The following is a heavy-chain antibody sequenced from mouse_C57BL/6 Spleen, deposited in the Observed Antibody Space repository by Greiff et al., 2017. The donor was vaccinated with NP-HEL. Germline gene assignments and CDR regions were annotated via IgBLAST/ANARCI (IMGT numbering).Heavy chain of an antibody. D-gene: IGHD3-1*01. CDR3: ARERGYPYYFDY. CDR1: GYTFTDYN. CDR2: INPNNGGT. J-gene: IGHJ2*01. V-gene: IGHV1-22*01. Sequence: VQLQQSGPELVKPGASVKMSCKASGYTFTDYNMHWVKQSHGKSLEWIGYINPNNGGTSYNQKFKGKATLTVNKSSSTAYMELRSLTSEDSAVYYCARERGYPYYFDYWGQGTTLTVSS.